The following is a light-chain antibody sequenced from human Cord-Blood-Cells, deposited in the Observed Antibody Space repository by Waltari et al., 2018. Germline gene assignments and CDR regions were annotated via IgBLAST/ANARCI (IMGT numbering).Light chain of an antibody. V-gene: IGKV3-11*01. J-gene: IGKJ4*01. CDR2: DAS. CDR3: QQRSNWPLT. CDR1: QSVSSY. Sequence: DIVFTQSPATLSLSPGERATLSRRASQSVSSYLAWYQQKPGQAPRLLIYDASNRATGIPARFSGSGSGTDFTLTISSLEPEDFAVYYCQQRSNWPLTFGGGTKVEIK.